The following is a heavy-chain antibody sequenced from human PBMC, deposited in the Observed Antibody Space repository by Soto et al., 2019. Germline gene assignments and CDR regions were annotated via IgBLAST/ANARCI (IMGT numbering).Heavy chain of an antibody. CDR1: GGSISSSSYY. J-gene: IGHJ4*02. CDR3: ARGPTIFGVAINDYYFDY. Sequence: QLQLQESGPGLVKPSETLSLTCTVSGGSISSSSYYWGWIRQPPGKGLEWIGSIYYSGSTYYNPSLKSRVTISVDTSKNQFSLKLSSETAADTAVYYCARGPTIFGVAINDYYFDYWGQGTLVTVSS. V-gene: IGHV4-39*01. CDR2: IYYSGST. D-gene: IGHD3-3*01.